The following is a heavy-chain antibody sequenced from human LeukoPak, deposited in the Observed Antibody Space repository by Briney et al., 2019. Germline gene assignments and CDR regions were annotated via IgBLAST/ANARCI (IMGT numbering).Heavy chain of an antibody. CDR3: AREDGYCSGGNCYSYFDP. CDR1: GFTFSHFW. J-gene: IGHJ4*02. Sequence: GGSLRLSCAASGFTFSHFWMSWVRQAPGKGLEWVAYIKKTGSETYYVDSVKGRFTITRDNTRNSLFLQMYSLRAEDTAVYFCAREDGYCSGGNCYSYFDPWGQGTLVTVSS. D-gene: IGHD2-15*01. V-gene: IGHV3-7*01. CDR2: IKKTGSET.